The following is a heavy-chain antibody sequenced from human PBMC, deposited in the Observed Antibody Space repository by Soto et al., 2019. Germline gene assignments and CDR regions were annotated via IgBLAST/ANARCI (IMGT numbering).Heavy chain of an antibody. V-gene: IGHV6-1*01. J-gene: IGHJ4*02. Sequence: PSPTLSLTCAICGDSVSSNSAAWNWIRQSPSRGLEWLGRTYYGSNRSRWYYDYAISFRGRIIITPDTSKNQFSLQLNPVTPEDTAVYYCARDGGIALTTFDFWGQGSPVTVSS. CDR1: GDSVSSNSAA. CDR3: ARDGGIALTTFDF. CDR2: TYYGSNRSRWYY. D-gene: IGHD4-17*01.